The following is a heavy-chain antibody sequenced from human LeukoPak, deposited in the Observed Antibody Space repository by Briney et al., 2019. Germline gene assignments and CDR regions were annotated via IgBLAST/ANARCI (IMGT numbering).Heavy chain of an antibody. CDR1: GYTFPSYF. CDR2: INPTGGST. CDR3: ARGSVVPAAPVFHYYYYYGMDV. J-gene: IGHJ6*02. V-gene: IGHV1-46*01. D-gene: IGHD2-2*01. Sequence: ASVKVSCKASGYTFPSYFMHWVRQAPGQGLEWMGIINPTGGSTTYARKFQGRVTMTRDTSTSTVYMELSSLRSEDTAVYYCARGSVVPAAPVFHYYYYYGMDVWGQGTTVTVSS.